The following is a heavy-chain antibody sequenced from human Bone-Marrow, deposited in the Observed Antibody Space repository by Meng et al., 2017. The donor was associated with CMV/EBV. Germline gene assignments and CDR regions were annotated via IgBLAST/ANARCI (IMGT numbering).Heavy chain of an antibody. CDR3: ARDRWRIVGATYSLDY. J-gene: IGHJ4*02. Sequence: ASVKVSCKASGYTFTGYYMHWVRQAPGQGLEWMGWINPNSGGTNYAQTFQGRVTMTRDTSISTAYMELSRLRSDDTAVYYCARDRWRIVGATYSLDYWGQGTLVTVSS. V-gene: IGHV1-2*02. D-gene: IGHD1-26*01. CDR2: INPNSGGT. CDR1: GYTFTGYY.